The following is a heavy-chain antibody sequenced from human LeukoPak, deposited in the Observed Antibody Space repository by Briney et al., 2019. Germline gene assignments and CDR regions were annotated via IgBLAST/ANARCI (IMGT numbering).Heavy chain of an antibody. CDR3: AKGPDSSGYYYYFDY. V-gene: IGHV3-9*01. Sequence: GGSLRLSCAASGFTFDDYAMHWVRQAPGKGLEWVSGISLNSGSIGYADSVKGRFTISRDNAKNSLYLQMNSLRAEDAALYYCAKGPDSSGYYYYFDYWGQGTLVTVSS. J-gene: IGHJ4*02. CDR2: ISLNSGSI. CDR1: GFTFDDYA. D-gene: IGHD3-22*01.